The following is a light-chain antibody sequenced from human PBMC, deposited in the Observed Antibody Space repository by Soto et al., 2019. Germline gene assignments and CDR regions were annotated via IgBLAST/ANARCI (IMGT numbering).Light chain of an antibody. V-gene: IGKV3-15*01. CDR1: QSIDDA. CDR3: QHYNNWALT. CDR2: ATS. J-gene: IGKJ4*01. Sequence: TQTPSTLTVQTAEVFTRSCRASQSIDDALAWYQHKPGQTPRLLIYATSARAAGVPARFSGSRCGPEFTLTISSLQSDEFAIYCCQHYNNWALTFGGGTKVDIK.